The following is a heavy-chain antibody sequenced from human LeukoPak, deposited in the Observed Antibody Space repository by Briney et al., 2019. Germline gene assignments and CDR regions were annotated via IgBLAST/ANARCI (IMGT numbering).Heavy chain of an antibody. CDR1: GFTFSSYE. CDR3: VGSIIAVHP. Sequence: PGGSLRLSCAASGFTFSSYEMNWVRQAPGRGLEWVSYISSSGSTIYYADSVKGRFTISRDNAKNSLYLQMSSLRAEDTAVYYCVGSIIAVHPWGQGTLVTVSS. V-gene: IGHV3-48*03. CDR2: ISSSGSTI. D-gene: IGHD6-19*01. J-gene: IGHJ5*02.